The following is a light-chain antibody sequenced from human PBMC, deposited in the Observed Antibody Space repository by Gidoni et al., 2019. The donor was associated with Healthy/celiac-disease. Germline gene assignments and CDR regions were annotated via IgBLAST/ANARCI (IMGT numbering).Light chain of an antibody. Sequence: SYELTQPPSVSVSPGQTASITCSGDKLGDKYACWYQQKPGQSPVLLIYQDSQRPSGIPERFSGSHSGNTATLTISGTQAMDEADYYCQAWDSSTAVVFGGGTKLTVL. J-gene: IGLJ2*01. CDR2: QDS. V-gene: IGLV3-1*01. CDR3: QAWDSSTAVV. CDR1: KLGDKY.